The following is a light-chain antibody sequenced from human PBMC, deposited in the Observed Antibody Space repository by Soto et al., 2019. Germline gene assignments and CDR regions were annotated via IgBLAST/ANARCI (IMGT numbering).Light chain of an antibody. CDR3: QQSYTTPRT. V-gene: IGKV1-39*01. CDR2: DAS. J-gene: IGKJ5*01. Sequence: IQLTQSPSSLSASVGDRVTITCRASQSISSYLNWYQQKPGKAPKLLIYDASSLESGVPSRFSGSESGTDFTLTISSLLPEDFATYYCQQSYTTPRTFGQGTLLEI. CDR1: QSISSY.